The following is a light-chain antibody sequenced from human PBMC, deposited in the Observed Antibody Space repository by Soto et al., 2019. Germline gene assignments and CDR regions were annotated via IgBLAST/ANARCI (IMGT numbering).Light chain of an antibody. Sequence: IVLTQSPGTLSLSPGESATLSCRASQSVSSCYLAWYQQKAGQAPRLLIYGASRRATGIPDRFSGSGSGTDFTLTISRLEPEDFAVYYCQQYGSSPWAFGQGTKVDIK. CDR1: QSVSSCY. V-gene: IGKV3-20*01. J-gene: IGKJ1*01. CDR3: QQYGSSPWA. CDR2: GAS.